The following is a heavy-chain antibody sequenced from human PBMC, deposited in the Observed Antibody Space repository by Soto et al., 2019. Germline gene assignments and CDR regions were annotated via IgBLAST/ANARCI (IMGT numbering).Heavy chain of an antibody. CDR1: GFTFSSYA. V-gene: IGHV3-23*01. Sequence: EVQLLESGGGLVQPGGSLRLSCAASGFTFSSYAMSWVRQAPGKELEWVSAISGSGGSTYYAGSVKGRFTISRDNSKNTLYLQMNSLRAEDTAVYYCAKGRGYCSSTSCYVGSDYWGQGTLVTVSS. CDR2: ISGSGGST. J-gene: IGHJ4*02. CDR3: AKGRGYCSSTSCYVGSDY. D-gene: IGHD2-2*01.